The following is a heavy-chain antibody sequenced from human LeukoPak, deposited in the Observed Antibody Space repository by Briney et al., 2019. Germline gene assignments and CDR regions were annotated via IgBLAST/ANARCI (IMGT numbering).Heavy chain of an antibody. CDR2: IYYSGST. J-gene: IGHJ6*03. V-gene: IGHV4-31*03. D-gene: IGHD2-2*02. Sequence: PSETLSLTCTVSGGSISSGGYYWSWIRQHPGKGLEWIGYIYYSGSTYYNPSLKSRVTISVDTSKNQFSLKLSSVTAADTAVYYCARGRGYCSSTSCYTMGVYYYYYMDVWGKGTTVTVSS. CDR3: ARGRGYCSSTSCYTMGVYYYYYMDV. CDR1: GGSISSGGYY.